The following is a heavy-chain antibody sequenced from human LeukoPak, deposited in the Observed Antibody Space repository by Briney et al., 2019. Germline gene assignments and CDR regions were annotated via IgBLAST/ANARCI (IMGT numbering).Heavy chain of an antibody. CDR2: VSYDGSNK. Sequence: GGSQRLSCAASGFSFRSHGMHWVRQAPGKGLEWVAVVSYDGSNKYFADSVKGRFTISRDNSKNTLYLQMNSLRPEDTAVYCCAKDGGDDFGDLGYYYGLDVWGQGTTVTVSS. V-gene: IGHV3-30*18. CDR3: AKDGGDDFGDLGYYYGLDV. J-gene: IGHJ6*02. D-gene: IGHD4-17*01. CDR1: GFSFRSHG.